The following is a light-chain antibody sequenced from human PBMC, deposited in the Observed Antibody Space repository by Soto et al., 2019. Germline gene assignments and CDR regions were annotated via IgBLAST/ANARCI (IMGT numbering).Light chain of an antibody. CDR3: QQRYSTPYT. V-gene: IGKV1-39*01. CDR2: ASS. J-gene: IGKJ2*01. CDR1: QSISSY. Sequence: DIQMTQSPSSLSASLGDRVTITCRASQSISSYLNWYQQKPGTAPNLLIYASSSLQSGVPSRFRGRRSGTGFTLPISSLQPEDVATYYCQQRYSTPYTFGQGTKLEIK.